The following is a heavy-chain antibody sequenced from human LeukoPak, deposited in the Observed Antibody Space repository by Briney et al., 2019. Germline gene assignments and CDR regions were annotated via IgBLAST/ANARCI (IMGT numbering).Heavy chain of an antibody. CDR3: ARGLQVAGDFDY. V-gene: IGHV4-34*01. CDR2: INHSGST. Sequence: SSETLSLTCTVSGGSISSYYWSWIRQPPGKGLEWIGEINHSGSTNYNPSLKSRVTISVDTSKNQFSLKLSSVTAADTAVYYCARGLQVAGDFDYWGQGTLVTVSS. CDR1: GGSISSYY. D-gene: IGHD5-12*01. J-gene: IGHJ4*02.